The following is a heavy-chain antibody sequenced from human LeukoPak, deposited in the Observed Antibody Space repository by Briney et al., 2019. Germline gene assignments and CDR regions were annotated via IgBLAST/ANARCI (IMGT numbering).Heavy chain of an antibody. CDR2: GVYSGTT. V-gene: IGHV4-59*01. Sequence: PSETLSLTCSVSRDSIRSYYWSWVRQPPGKGLEWIGYGVYSGTTKYSPSLKSRVDISVDTSKNEVSLNLRSVTATDTAVYYCARLNSGSLDFDYWGQGTLVTVSS. CDR3: ARLNSGSLDFDY. J-gene: IGHJ4*02. D-gene: IGHD1-26*01. CDR1: RDSIRSYY.